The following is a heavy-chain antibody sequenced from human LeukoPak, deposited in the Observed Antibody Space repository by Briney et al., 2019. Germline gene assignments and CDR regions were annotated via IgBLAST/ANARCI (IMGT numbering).Heavy chain of an antibody. V-gene: IGHV4-59*01. D-gene: IGHD3-22*01. CDR1: GGSISTYY. Sequence: SETLSLTCTVSGGSISTYYWSWIRQPPGKGLEWIGYIYYSGNTIYNSSLKSRVTISVDKSKNQFSLKLSSVTAADTAVYYCAGVVVNFGISPTHFVYWGQGTLVTVSS. CDR2: IYYSGNT. J-gene: IGHJ4*02. CDR3: AGVVVNFGISPTHFVY.